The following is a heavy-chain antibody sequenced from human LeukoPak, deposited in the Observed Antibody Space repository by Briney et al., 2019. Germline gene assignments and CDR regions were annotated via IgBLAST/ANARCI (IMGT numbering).Heavy chain of an antibody. CDR3: ARGIPYSTYWFDP. J-gene: IGHJ5*02. CDR2: INHSGST. V-gene: IGHV4-34*01. Sequence: SETLSLTCAVYGGSSSGYYWSWIRQPPGKGLEWIGEINHSGSTNYNPSLKSRVTISVDTSKNQFSLKLSSVTAADTAVYYCARGIPYSTYWFDPWGQGTLVTVSS. D-gene: IGHD6-13*01. CDR1: GGSSSGYY.